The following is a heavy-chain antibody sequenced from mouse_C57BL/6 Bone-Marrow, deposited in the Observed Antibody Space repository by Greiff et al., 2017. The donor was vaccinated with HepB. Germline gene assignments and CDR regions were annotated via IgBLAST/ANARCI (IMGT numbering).Heavy chain of an antibody. J-gene: IGHJ1*03. D-gene: IGHD1-1*01. Sequence: VQLQESGAELVRPGASVKLSCKASGYTFTDYYINWVKQRPGQGLEWIARIYPGSGNTYYNEKFKGKATLTAEKSSSTAYMQLSSLTSEDSAVYFCARWDTTVVDPWYFDVWGTGTTVTVSS. CDR1: GYTFTDYY. CDR2: IYPGSGNT. V-gene: IGHV1-76*01. CDR3: ARWDTTVVDPWYFDV.